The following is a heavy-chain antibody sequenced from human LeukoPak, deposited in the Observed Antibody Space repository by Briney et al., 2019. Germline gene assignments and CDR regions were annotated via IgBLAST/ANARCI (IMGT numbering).Heavy chain of an antibody. CDR1: GGSFSGYY. V-gene: IGHV4-34*01. J-gene: IGHJ4*02. Sequence: SETLSLTSAVYGGSFSGYYWSWIRQPPGKGLEWIGEINHSGSTNYNPSLKSRVTISVDTSKNQFSLKLSSVTAADTAVYYCARVKGSESGTTSEDYWGQGTLVTVSS. CDR3: ARVKGSESGTTSEDY. CDR2: INHSGST. D-gene: IGHD1-1*01.